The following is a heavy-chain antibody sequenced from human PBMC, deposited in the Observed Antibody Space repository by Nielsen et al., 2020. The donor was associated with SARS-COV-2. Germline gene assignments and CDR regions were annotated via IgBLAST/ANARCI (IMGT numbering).Heavy chain of an antibody. J-gene: IGHJ6*02. CDR2: ISGSGGST. V-gene: IGHV3-23*01. D-gene: IGHD3-9*01. CDR3: AKDLRYFDWLRDEIPNRYYYGMDV. Sequence: GESLKISCAASGFTFSSYAMSWVRQAPGKGLEWVSAISGSGGSTYYADSVKGRFTISRDNSKNTLYLQMNSLRAEDTAVYYCAKDLRYFDWLRDEIPNRYYYGMDVWGQGTLVTVSS. CDR1: GFTFSSYA.